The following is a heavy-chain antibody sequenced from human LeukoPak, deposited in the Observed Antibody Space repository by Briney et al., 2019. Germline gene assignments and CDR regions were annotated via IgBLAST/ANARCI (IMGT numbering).Heavy chain of an antibody. CDR1: GGSISSYY. CDR2: VYYSGTT. CDR3: ARSDRDLWYFDL. V-gene: IGHV4-59*01. Sequence: PSETLSLTCTVSGGSISSYYWSWIRHPPGKGREWIGYVYYSGTTNYKYKSSLKSRVTISVDTSKNQFSLRLSSVTAADTAVYYCARSDRDLWYFDLWGRGTLVTVSS. J-gene: IGHJ2*01.